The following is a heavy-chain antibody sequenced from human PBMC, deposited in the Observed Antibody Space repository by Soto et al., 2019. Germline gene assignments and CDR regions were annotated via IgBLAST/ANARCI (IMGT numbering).Heavy chain of an antibody. CDR3: AKDHSYSGTYYSSDFDY. J-gene: IGHJ4*02. D-gene: IGHD1-26*01. V-gene: IGHV3-30-3*01. CDR2: ISFDGSNK. Sequence: GGSLRLSCAASGFTFSSYAMHWVRQAPGKGLEWVAVISFDGSNKYYADSVKGRFTISRDNSKNTLYLQMNSLRAEDTAIYYCAKDHSYSGTYYSSDFDYWGQGALVTVSS. CDR1: GFTFSSYA.